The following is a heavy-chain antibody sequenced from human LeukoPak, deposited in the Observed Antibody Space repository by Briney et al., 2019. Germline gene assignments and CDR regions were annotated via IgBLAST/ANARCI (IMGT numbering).Heavy chain of an antibody. CDR3: ARDRGGRALDI. D-gene: IGHD3-16*01. V-gene: IGHV3-11*01. Sequence: GGSLRLSCAASGFTFSDYYMTWIRQAPGKGLEWVSYITSSGSSIYYADSVKGRFTISRDNAKNSLYLQMNSLRAEDTAGYYCARDRGGRALDIWGQGTMVTVSS. J-gene: IGHJ3*02. CDR2: ITSSGSSI. CDR1: GFTFSDYY.